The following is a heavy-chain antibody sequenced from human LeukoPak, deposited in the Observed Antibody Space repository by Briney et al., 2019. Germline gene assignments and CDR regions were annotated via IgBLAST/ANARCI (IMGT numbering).Heavy chain of an antibody. CDR2: ISGNGGAT. CDR3: ARDLPVGDYFDY. J-gene: IGHJ4*02. CDR1: GLTFSTYA. Sequence: GPLSLSCAASGLTFSTYAMSWVRQAPGKGLEWVSTISGNGGATYYADSVKGRFTLSRDNSENTLYLQMNSLRADDTAVYYCARDLPVGDYFDYWGQGTLVTVSS. D-gene: IGHD2-8*02. V-gene: IGHV3-23*01.